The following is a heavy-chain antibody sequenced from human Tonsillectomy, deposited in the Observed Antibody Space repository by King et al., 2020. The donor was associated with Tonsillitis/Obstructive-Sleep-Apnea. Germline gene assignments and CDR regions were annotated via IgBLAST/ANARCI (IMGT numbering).Heavy chain of an antibody. J-gene: IGHJ6*03. CDR1: GFSFSDYY. V-gene: IGHV3-11*05. CDR2: ISGSSRFT. CDR3: ARGSYGDYGRYYYYYLDV. D-gene: IGHD4-17*01. Sequence: VQLVESGGGLVKPGGSLRLSCAASGFSFSDYYMSWIRQAPGQGLEWVSYISGSSRFTNYAYSLRGRFTISRDNAKNSLYLQMNSLRAEDTAVYYCARGSYGDYGRYYYYYLDVWGKGTTVTVSS.